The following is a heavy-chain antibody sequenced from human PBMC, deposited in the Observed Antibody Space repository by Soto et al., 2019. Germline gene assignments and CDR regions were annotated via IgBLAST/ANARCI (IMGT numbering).Heavy chain of an antibody. CDR1: GFSLSTSGVG. CDR2: ISWDDDK. CDR3: AHVYSSGWYSY. J-gene: IGHJ4*02. Sequence: QITLKESGPTLVKPTQTLTLTCTFSGFSLSTSGVGVGWIRQPPGKALEWLGLISWDDDKRYSPSLKSRLTIIKDTSKNQVVLTMTNMDPVDTATYYCAHVYSSGWYSYWGQGTLVTVSS. D-gene: IGHD6-19*01. V-gene: IGHV2-5*02.